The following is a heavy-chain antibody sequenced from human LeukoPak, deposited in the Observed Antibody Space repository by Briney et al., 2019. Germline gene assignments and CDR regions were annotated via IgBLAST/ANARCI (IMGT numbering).Heavy chain of an antibody. V-gene: IGHV1-46*01. D-gene: IGHD3-22*01. CDR1: GYTFTNYY. Sequence: ASVKVSCKASGYTFTNYYIHWVRQAPGQGPERMGIINPNSGSTNYAQKFQDRLTMTGDTSTSTVYMELSSLRSEDTAVYYCATDPPYYYDSCYYFDYWGQGTLVTVSS. CDR3: ATDPPYYYDSCYYFDY. CDR2: INPNSGST. J-gene: IGHJ4*02.